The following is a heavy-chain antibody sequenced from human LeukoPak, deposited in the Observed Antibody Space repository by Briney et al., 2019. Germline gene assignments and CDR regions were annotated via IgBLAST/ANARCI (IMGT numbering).Heavy chain of an antibody. V-gene: IGHV3-7*04. CDR3: ARATIFGVVIIALEYYFDY. Sequence: GGSLRLSCAASGFTFSSYWMSWVHQAPGKGLEWVANIKQDGNEKYYVDSVKGRFTISRDNAKNSLYLQMNSLRAEDTAVYYCARATIFGVVIIALEYYFDYWGQGTLVTVSS. CDR2: IKQDGNEK. D-gene: IGHD3-3*01. CDR1: GFTFSSYW. J-gene: IGHJ4*02.